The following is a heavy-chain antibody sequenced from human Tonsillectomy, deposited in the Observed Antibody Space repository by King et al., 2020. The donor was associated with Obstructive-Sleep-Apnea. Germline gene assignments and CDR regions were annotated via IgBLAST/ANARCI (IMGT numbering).Heavy chain of an antibody. J-gene: IGHJ4*02. V-gene: IGHV4-38-2*02. Sequence: QLQESGPGLVKSSETMSLTCTVSGYSISSGYYWGWIRQPPGKGLEWIGSISHSGRIHYNPSLESRATISIDTSKNQFSLNLNSVTATDTAVYYCGRVNWTFDCWGQGTPVTVSS. D-gene: IGHD3/OR15-3a*01. CDR2: ISHSGRI. CDR1: GYSISSGYY. CDR3: GRVNWTFDC.